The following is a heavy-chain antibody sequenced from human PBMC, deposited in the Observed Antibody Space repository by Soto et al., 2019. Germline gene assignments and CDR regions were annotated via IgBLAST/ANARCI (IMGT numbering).Heavy chain of an antibody. CDR2: IRSETDGGTT. CDR3: TTDGWFDP. V-gene: IGHV3-15*01. Sequence: GGSLRLSCVGSGFIFNYAWMSWVRQAPGKGLEWIGRIRSETDGGTTDYAAPVKGRFTISRDDSRNTLFLQLISVKTEDTAVYYCTTDGWFDPWGQGTLVTVSS. J-gene: IGHJ5*02. CDR1: GFIFNYAW.